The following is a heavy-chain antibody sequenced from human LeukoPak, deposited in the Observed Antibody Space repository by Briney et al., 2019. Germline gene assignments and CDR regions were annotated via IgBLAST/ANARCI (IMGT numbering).Heavy chain of an antibody. J-gene: IGHJ5*02. V-gene: IGHV3-11*01. CDR1: GFTFSDYY. Sequence: GGSLRLSCAASGFTFSDYYMTWVRQAPGKGLEWISYISGSGTTIYYADSLKGRFTISRDNAKNSLYLQMNSLRAEDTAVYYCARWGYFGHSNVRNWFDPWGQGTLVTVSS. CDR3: ARWGYFGHSNVRNWFDP. D-gene: IGHD3-22*01. CDR2: ISGSGTTI.